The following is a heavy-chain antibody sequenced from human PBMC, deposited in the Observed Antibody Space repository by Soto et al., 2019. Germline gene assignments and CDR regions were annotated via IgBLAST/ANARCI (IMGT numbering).Heavy chain of an antibody. V-gene: IGHV3-15*01. CDR2: IKSKTDGGTT. Sequence: SLRLSCAASGFTFSNAWMSWVRQAPGKGLEWVGRIKSKTDGGTTDYAAPVKGRFTISRDDSKNTLYLQMNSLKTEGTAVYYCTTEAWGDYYDSSGYYVALRSSSFEGYYFDYWGQGTLVTVSS. J-gene: IGHJ4*02. CDR3: TTEAWGDYYDSSGYYVALRSSSFEGYYFDY. CDR1: GFTFSNAW. D-gene: IGHD3-22*01.